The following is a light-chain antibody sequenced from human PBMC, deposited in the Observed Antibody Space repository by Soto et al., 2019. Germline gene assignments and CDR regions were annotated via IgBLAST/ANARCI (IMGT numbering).Light chain of an antibody. CDR1: QSVSSTY. CDR3: QQYGRSPPFT. Sequence: EIVLTQSPGTLSLSPGERATLSCRASQSVSSTYIAWYQQNPGQAPRLLIYGASSRATGLTDRFSGSGSGTDFTLTISRLEPEDFAVYFCQQYGRSPPFTFGQGTKVEIK. CDR2: GAS. J-gene: IGKJ2*01. V-gene: IGKV3-20*01.